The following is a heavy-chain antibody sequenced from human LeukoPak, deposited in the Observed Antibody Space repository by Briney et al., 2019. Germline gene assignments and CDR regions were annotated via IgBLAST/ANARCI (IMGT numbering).Heavy chain of an antibody. CDR3: AREHHYDFWSGYYPHFDY. D-gene: IGHD3-3*01. Sequence: GGSLRLSCAASGFAFSGYAMNWVRQAPGKGLEWVSPLSGSSSYIYYADSVRGRFTMSRDNAKNSLYLQMNSLRAEDTAVYYCAREHHYDFWSGYYPHFDYWGQGTLVTVSS. J-gene: IGHJ4*02. V-gene: IGHV3-21*01. CDR2: LSGSSSYI. CDR1: GFAFSGYA.